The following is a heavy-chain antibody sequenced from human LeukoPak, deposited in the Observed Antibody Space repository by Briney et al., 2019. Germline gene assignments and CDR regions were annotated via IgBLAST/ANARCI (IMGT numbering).Heavy chain of an antibody. Sequence: SETLSLTCTVSGGSISSHYWSWIRQPPGKGLEWIGYIYYSGSTNYNPSLKSRVTKSVDTSKNQFSLKLSSVTAADTAVYYCARARPDYYYYYMDVWGKGTTVTVSS. CDR3: ARARPDYYYYYMDV. V-gene: IGHV4-59*11. CDR1: GGSISSHY. J-gene: IGHJ6*03. CDR2: IYYSGST.